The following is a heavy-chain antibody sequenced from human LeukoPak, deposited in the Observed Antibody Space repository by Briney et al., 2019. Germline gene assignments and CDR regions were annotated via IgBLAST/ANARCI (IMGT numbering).Heavy chain of an antibody. D-gene: IGHD1-26*01. CDR2: IKSKTDGGTA. V-gene: IGHV3-15*01. CDR1: GFTFSHAW. J-gene: IGHJ4*02. CDR3: KVGPMFEY. Sequence: GGSLTLSCAASGFTFSHAWMSWVRQAPGKGREWVGRIKSKTDGGTADYAAPVKGRFTISRDDSKNTLYLQMNSLKTEDTAVYYCKVGPMFEYWGQGTLVTVSS.